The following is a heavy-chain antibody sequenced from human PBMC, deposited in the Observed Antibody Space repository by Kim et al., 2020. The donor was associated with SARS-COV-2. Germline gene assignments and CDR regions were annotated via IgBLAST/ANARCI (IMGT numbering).Heavy chain of an antibody. J-gene: IGHJ4*02. CDR2: INPSGGST. CDR3: AREPSSSGHYTFPDY. CDR1: GYTFTSYY. V-gene: IGHV1-46*01. Sequence: ASVKVSCKASGYTFTSYYMHWVRQAPGQGLEWMGIINPSGGSTSYAQKFQGRVTMTRDTSTSTVYMELSSLRSEDTAVYYCAREPSSSGHYTFPDYWGQGTLVTVSS. D-gene: IGHD6-19*01.